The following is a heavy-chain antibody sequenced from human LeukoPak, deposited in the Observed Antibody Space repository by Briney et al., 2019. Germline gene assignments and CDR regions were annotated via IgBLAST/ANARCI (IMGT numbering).Heavy chain of an antibody. CDR3: TREIGTAFYI. Sequence: GGSLRLSCAASGFTFSSYWMSWVRQAPGKGLVWVSGINSNGSTIRYADSVKGRFTISRDNAKNTLYLQMDSLRAEDTAVYYCTREIGTAFYICGEGTMVTVSS. CDR2: INSNGSTI. CDR1: GFTFSSYW. V-gene: IGHV3-74*01. J-gene: IGHJ3*02.